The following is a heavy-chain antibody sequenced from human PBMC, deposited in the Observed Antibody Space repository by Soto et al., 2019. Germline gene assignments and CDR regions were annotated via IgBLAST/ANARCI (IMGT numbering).Heavy chain of an antibody. J-gene: IGHJ4*02. CDR2: IYYSGST. CDR1: GGSISSGDYY. V-gene: IGHV4-30-4*01. CDR3: ARVIRVRSSHFDY. D-gene: IGHD2-15*01. Sequence: SETLSLTCTVSGGSISSGDYYWSWIRQPPGKGLEWIGYIYYSGSTYYNPSLKSRVTISVDTSKNQFSLKLSSVTAADTAVYYCARVIRVRSSHFDYWRQGTLVTVPS.